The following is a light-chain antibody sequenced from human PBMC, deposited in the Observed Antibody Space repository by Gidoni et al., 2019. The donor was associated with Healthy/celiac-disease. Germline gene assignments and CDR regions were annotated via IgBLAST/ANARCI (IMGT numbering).Light chain of an antibody. CDR3: SSDTSSSTWV. J-gene: IGLJ3*02. CDR2: DVS. V-gene: IGLV2-14*01. Sequence: QSALTQPGSVSGSPGQSINTACTGTSRDVGGYNYVSWYQQHPGKAPKLMFYDVSNRPSGVSNRFSGSKSGNTAALTISGLQAEDEADYYCSSDTSSSTWVFGGGTKLTVL. CDR1: SRDVGGYNY.